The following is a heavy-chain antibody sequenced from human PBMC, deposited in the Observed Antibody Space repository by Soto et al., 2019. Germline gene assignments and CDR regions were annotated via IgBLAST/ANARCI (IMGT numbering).Heavy chain of an antibody. CDR3: AKGPGASGSSSFSLDY. CDR2: ISYDGSNK. D-gene: IGHD6-6*01. V-gene: IGHV3-30*18. J-gene: IGHJ4*02. Sequence: QVQLVESGGGVVQPGRSLRLSCAASGFTFSSYGMHWVRQAPGKGLEWVAVISYDGSNKYYADSVKGRFTISRDTSKNPLYLQMNSLRAEDTAVYYCAKGPGASGSSSFSLDYWGQGTLVTVSS. CDR1: GFTFSSYG.